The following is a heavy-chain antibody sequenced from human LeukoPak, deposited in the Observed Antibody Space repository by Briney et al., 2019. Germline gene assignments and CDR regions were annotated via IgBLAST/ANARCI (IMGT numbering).Heavy chain of an antibody. D-gene: IGHD6-6*01. CDR3: ARDPIAARPGNWFDP. CDR2: INPNSGGT. CDR1: GYTFTGYY. Sequence: ASVKVSCKASGYTFTGYYMRWVRQAPGQGLEWMGWINPNSGGTNYAQKFQGRVTMTRDTSISTAYMELSRLRSDDTAVYYCARDPIAARPGNWFDPWGQGTLVTVSS. J-gene: IGHJ5*02. V-gene: IGHV1-2*02.